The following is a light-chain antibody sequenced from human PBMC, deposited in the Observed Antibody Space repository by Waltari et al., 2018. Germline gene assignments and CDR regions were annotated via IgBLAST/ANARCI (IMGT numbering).Light chain of an antibody. V-gene: IGKV1-33*01. J-gene: IGKJ2*01. Sequence: DIQMTQSPSSLSASVGDRVTITCQASQDVSNYVNWYQQRPGKAPKLLIYDVSNLQAGVPSRFSGRGSGTQFTLTICTLQLDDIATYSCQQYYNLPPTFGQGTKLEIK. CDR2: DVS. CDR1: QDVSNY. CDR3: QQYYNLPPT.